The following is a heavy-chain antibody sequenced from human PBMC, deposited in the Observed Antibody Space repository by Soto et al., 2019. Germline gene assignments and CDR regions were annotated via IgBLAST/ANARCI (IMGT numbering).Heavy chain of an antibody. CDR3: GRLRAATAHSYYYGMDV. D-gene: IGHD6-25*01. J-gene: IGHJ6*02. Sequence: QVQLVQSGAEMKKPGSSVKVSCKASGGIFASYAISWVRQAPGQGLEWMGGIIPMFGTTVYAQKFQGRVVIPADTSTNIAYMEVSGLTSDDTAVFYCGRLRAATAHSYYYGMDVWGQGTTVTVSS. V-gene: IGHV1-69*06. CDR2: IIPMFGTT. CDR1: GGIFASYA.